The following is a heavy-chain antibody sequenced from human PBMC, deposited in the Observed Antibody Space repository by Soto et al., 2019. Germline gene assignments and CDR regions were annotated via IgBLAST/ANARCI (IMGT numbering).Heavy chain of an antibody. CDR1: GASMNSYN. Sequence: SETLSLTCTVSGASMNSYNRSCIRQHAGKGLEWIVHIHSSGSTNYNPSLRSRVKMSVDTSKNQFSLRLMSLTAADTAVYYCARDQGVAAAGITWFDPGGQGSLVTVSS. CDR3: ARDQGVAAAGITWFDP. V-gene: IGHV4-4*07. CDR2: IHSSGST. D-gene: IGHD6-13*01. J-gene: IGHJ5*02.